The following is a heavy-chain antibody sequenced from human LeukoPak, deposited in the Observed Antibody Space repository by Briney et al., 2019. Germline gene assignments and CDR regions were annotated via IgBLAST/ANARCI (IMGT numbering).Heavy chain of an antibody. CDR1: GYTLTDLS. J-gene: IGHJ6*02. CDR2: FDPEDGET. CDR3: ATDIPRRVRGVVYSSFGMDV. Sequence: ASVKVSCKVSGYTLTDLSMHWVRQAPGKGLEWLGGFDPEDGETIYAQKFQGRVTLAEDTSTDTAYMELSSLRSEDTAASYCATDIPRRVRGVVYSSFGMDVWGQGTTVTVSS. V-gene: IGHV1-24*01. D-gene: IGHD3-10*01.